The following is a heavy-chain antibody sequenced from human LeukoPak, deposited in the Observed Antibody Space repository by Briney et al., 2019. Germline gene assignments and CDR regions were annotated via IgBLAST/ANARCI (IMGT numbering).Heavy chain of an antibody. J-gene: IGHJ5*02. V-gene: IGHV1-18*01. CDR1: GYTFTSYG. CDR2: ISAYNGNT. Sequence: ASVKVSCKASGYTFTSYGISWVRQAPGQGLEWMGWISAYNGNTNYAQKLQGRVTITTDTSRSTDYMELSSLRSDDTAVYYCARARIAVAGRELGFDPWGQGTLVTVSS. CDR3: ARARIAVAGRELGFDP. D-gene: IGHD6-19*01.